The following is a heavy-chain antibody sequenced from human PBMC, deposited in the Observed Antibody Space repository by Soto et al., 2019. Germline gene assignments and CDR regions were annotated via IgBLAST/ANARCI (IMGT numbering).Heavy chain of an antibody. V-gene: IGHV3-74*01. CDR3: ARRDQIAYYYGMDV. CDR2: INSDGSIT. J-gene: IGHJ6*02. CDR1: AFTFSSYW. D-gene: IGHD2-21*01. Sequence: EVQLVESGGGLVQPGGSLRLSCAASAFTFSSYWMNWVRQAPGKGPVWVSRINSDGSITGYADSVKGRFTISRDNAKNTLYLQMNSLSDEDRAVYYCARRDQIAYYYGMDVWGQGTTVTVSS.